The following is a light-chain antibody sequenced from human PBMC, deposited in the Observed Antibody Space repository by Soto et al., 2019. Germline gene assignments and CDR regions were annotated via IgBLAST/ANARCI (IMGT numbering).Light chain of an antibody. CDR3: QQSYSTPQT. V-gene: IGKV1-39*01. J-gene: IGKJ4*01. CDR1: QSINGY. Sequence: DIPMTQFPSSLSASVGDRVTITCRASQSINGYLNWYQQKPGKAPKSLIYAASSLQSGVPSRFSGSGSGTDFTLTISSLQPEDLGIYYCQQSYSTPQTFGGGTKVEIK. CDR2: AAS.